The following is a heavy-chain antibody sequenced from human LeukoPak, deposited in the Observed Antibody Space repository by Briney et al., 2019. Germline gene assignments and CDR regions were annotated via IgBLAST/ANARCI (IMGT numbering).Heavy chain of an antibody. Sequence: GGSLRLSCAASGFTFSSSSISWVRQAPGKGLEWVALISFDGSDKYYGDFVRGRFTISRDNSNNTLYLQMNNLRVEDTAVYYCARERYLLDSWGQGTLVTVSS. V-gene: IGHV3-30*03. J-gene: IGHJ4*02. CDR2: ISFDGSDK. CDR1: GFTFSSSS. D-gene: IGHD2-15*01. CDR3: ARERYLLDS.